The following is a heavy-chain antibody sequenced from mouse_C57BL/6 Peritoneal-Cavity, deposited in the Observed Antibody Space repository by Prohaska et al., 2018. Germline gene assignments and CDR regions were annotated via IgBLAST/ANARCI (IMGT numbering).Heavy chain of an antibody. V-gene: IGHV1-80*01. CDR2: IYPGEGDT. Sequence: QFQLHQSGAVLVKPGASVKISCISSAYAFIRYWMHWFKQGPGNGVVWIGKIYPGEGDTNYNGKFKGKATLTADKSSSTGYMQLSSLTSEDSAVYFCARAEGNYGSSWYFDVWGTGTTVTVSS. D-gene: IGHD1-1*01. CDR1: AYAFIRYW. J-gene: IGHJ1*03. CDR3: ARAEGNYGSSWYFDV.